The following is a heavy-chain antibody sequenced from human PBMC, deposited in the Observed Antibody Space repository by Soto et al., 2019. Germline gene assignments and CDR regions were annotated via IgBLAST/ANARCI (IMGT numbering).Heavy chain of an antibody. V-gene: IGHV3-74*01. CDR1: GFTFSTYW. D-gene: IGHD2-8*01. Sequence: GGSLRLSCAASGFTFSTYWMHWVRQAPGKGLVWVSRVKSDGSTTTYADSVTGRFTISRDNTRNTLYLQMNSLRAEDTAVYYCTRSVLGPTPFDSWGQGTLVTVSS. J-gene: IGHJ4*02. CDR3: TRSVLGPTPFDS. CDR2: VKSDGSTT.